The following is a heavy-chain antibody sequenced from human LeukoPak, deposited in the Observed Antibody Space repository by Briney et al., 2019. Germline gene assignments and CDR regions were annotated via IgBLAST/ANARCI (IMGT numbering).Heavy chain of an antibody. CDR1: GGSISNYY. V-gene: IGHV4-4*07. Sequence: SETLSLTCTVSGGSISNYYWSWIRQPAGKGLEWIGHIYTSGSTNYNPSLKSRVTMSVDTSKNQFSLNLSSVTAADTAVYYCARGGVDWTFDYWGQGTLVAVSS. CDR2: IYTSGST. CDR3: ARGGVDWTFDY. J-gene: IGHJ4*02. D-gene: IGHD3-9*01.